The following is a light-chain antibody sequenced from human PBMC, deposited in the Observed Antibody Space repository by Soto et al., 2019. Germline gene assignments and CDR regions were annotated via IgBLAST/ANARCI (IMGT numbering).Light chain of an antibody. J-gene: IGKJ5*01. Sequence: DIQMTQSPSSLSASVGDRVTITCRASQSISSYLNWYQQKPGKAPKLLIYLASSLQSGVPSRFSGSGSGTDFTLTISSLQPEDFATYYCQQTYNTPRTCGQGTRREIK. CDR1: QSISSY. CDR2: LAS. V-gene: IGKV1-39*01. CDR3: QQTYNTPRT.